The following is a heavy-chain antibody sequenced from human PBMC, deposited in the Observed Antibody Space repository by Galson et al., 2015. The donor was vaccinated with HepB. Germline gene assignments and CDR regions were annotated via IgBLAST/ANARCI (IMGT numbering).Heavy chain of an antibody. CDR1: GGSISSYY. D-gene: IGHD3-22*01. CDR2: IYYSGST. CDR3: ARSSGISSGYYPFDY. Sequence: ETLSLTCTVSGGSISSYYWSWIRQPPGKGLEWIGYIYYSGSTNYNPSLKSRVTISVDTSKNQFSLKLSSVTAADTAVYYCARSSGISSGYYPFDYWGQGTLVTVSS. V-gene: IGHV4-59*01. J-gene: IGHJ4*02.